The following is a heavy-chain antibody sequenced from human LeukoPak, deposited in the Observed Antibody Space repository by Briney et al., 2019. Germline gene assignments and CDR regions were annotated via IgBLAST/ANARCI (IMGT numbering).Heavy chain of an antibody. CDR2: TYYRSKWYN. D-gene: IGHD4-17*01. CDR3: AGSNYGYYVY. V-gene: IGHV6-1*01. CDR1: GHSVSSTSAA. J-gene: IGHJ4*02. Sequence: SQTLSLTCAISGHSVSSTSAAWNWIRLSPSRGLEWLGRTYYRSKWYNDYAPSVKGRITINPDTSKNQFSLQLNSVTPEDTAVYYCAGSNYGYYVYWGQGTLVTVSS.